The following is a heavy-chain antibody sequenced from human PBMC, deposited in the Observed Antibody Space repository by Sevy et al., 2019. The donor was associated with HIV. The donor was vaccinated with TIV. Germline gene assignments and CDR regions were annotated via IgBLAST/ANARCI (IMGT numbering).Heavy chain of an antibody. V-gene: IGHV3-48*01. CDR1: GFTFSSYS. CDR2: ISSSSSTI. CDR3: ARGGYSSSWYFSPRRASDTYYYYGMDV. D-gene: IGHD6-13*01. J-gene: IGHJ6*02. Sequence: GGSLRLSCAASGFTFSSYSMNWVRQAPGKGLEWVSYISSSSSTIYYADSVKGRFTIPRDNAKNSMFLQMNSLRAEDTAVYYCARGGYSSSWYFSPRRASDTYYYYGMDVWGQGTTVTVSS.